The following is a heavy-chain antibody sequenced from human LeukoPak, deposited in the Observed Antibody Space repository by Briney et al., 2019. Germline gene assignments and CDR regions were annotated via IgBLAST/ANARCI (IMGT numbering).Heavy chain of an antibody. CDR2: LSHDGGTK. D-gene: IGHD2-15*01. CDR3: ARDSHTHYFDS. J-gene: IGHJ4*02. V-gene: IGHV3-30-3*01. Sequence: PGGSLRLSCAASGFTFNSYAMNWVRQAPGKGLEWVAALSHDGGTKYYADSVKGRFTSSRDNSKNTLYLQMNSLRAEDAAVYYCARDSHTHYFDSWGQGTLVTVSS. CDR1: GFTFNSYA.